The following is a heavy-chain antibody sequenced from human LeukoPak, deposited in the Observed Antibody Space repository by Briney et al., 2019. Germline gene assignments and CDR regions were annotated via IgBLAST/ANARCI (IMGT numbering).Heavy chain of an antibody. CDR3: ARVRDITTHYYFDY. CDR1: GGTFSSYA. V-gene: IGHV1-69*01. Sequence: VASVMVSCKASGGTFSSYAISWVRQAPGQGLEWMGGIIPIFGTANYAQKFQGRVTITADESTSTAYMELSSLRSEDTAVYYCARVRDITTHYYFDYWGQGTLVTVSS. J-gene: IGHJ4*02. D-gene: IGHD3-3*01. CDR2: IIPIFGTA.